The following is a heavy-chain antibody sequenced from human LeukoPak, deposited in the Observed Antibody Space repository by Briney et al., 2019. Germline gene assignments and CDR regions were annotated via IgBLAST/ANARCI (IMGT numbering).Heavy chain of an antibody. D-gene: IGHD2-15*01. CDR3: ARETYCSGGSCYSGWFDP. CDR2: INHSGST. Sequence: PSETLSLTCAVYGGSFSGYYWSWIRQPPGKGLEWIGEINHSGSTNYNPSLKSRVTISVDTSKNQFSLKLSSVTAADTAVYYCARETYCSGGSCYSGWFDPWGQGTLVTVSS. CDR1: GGSFSGYY. J-gene: IGHJ5*02. V-gene: IGHV4-34*01.